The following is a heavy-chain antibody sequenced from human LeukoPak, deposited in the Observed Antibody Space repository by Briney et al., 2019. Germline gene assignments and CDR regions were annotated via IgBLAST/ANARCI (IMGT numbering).Heavy chain of an antibody. D-gene: IGHD2-21*01. V-gene: IGHV1-2*02. Sequence: ASVKVSCKTSGYSFTDYYMHWVRQAPGQGLEWMGWINPNSGGTSAAQKFQGRVTMTRDTSITTVYMEVSWLTSDDTAIYFCARADRLHGGPYLIGPWGQGTLVTVSS. CDR1: GYSFTDYY. CDR3: ARADRLHGGPYLIGP. J-gene: IGHJ5*02. CDR2: INPNSGGT.